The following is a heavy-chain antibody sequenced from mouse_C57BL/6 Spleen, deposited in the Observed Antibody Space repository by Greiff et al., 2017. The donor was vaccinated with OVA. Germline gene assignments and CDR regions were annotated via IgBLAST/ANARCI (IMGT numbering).Heavy chain of an antibody. D-gene: IGHD2-2*01. CDR1: GYTFTSYW. CDR3: ARGGNDPYYAMDY. CDR2: IYPSDSET. Sequence: QVQLQQPGAELVRPGSSVKLSCKASGYTFTSYWMDWVKQRPGQGLEWIGNIYPSDSETHYNQKFKDKATLTVDKSSSTAYMQLSSLTSEDSAVYYCARGGNDPYYAMDYWGQGTSVTVSS. V-gene: IGHV1-61*01. J-gene: IGHJ4*01.